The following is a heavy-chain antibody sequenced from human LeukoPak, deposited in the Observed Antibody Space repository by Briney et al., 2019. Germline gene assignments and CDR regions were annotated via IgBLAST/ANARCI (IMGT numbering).Heavy chain of an antibody. CDR3: GSGFFDY. V-gene: IGHV3-7*05. CDR2: IKTDGSDK. Sequence: GGSLRLSCAASGFTFSTHCMCWVRQAPGIGLEWVADIKTDGSDKDYVDSVKGRFTIYRDNAKNSLHLQMSSRRAVVSAVYYCGSGFFDYWGQGTLVTVSS. J-gene: IGHJ4*02. CDR1: GFTFSTHC.